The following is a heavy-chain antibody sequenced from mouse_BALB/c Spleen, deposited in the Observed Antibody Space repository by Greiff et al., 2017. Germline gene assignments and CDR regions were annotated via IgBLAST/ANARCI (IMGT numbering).Heavy chain of an antibody. CDR3: ARHLYYYGSSYDAMDY. J-gene: IGHJ4*01. CDR1: GFTFSSYA. V-gene: IGHV5-9-3*01. Sequence: DVMLVESGGGLVKPGGSLKLSCAASGFTFSSYAMSWVRQTPEKRLEWVATISSGGSYTYYPDSVKGRFTISRDNAKNTLYLQMSSLRSEDTAMYYCARHLYYYGSSYDAMDYWGQGTSVTVSS. CDR2: ISSGGSYT. D-gene: IGHD1-1*01.